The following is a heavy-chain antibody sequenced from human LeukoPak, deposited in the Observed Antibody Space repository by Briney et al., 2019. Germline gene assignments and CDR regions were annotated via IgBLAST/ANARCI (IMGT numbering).Heavy chain of an antibody. V-gene: IGHV4-39*01. CDR3: GRMISANFYFYYGMDV. CDR2: ISYSGNT. D-gene: IGHD4/OR15-4a*01. J-gene: IGHJ6*02. CDR1: GHSISSSSSY. Sequence: SDTLSLTCTVSGHSISSSSSYWGWIRQPPGKGLEWIGTISYSGNTYYNPSLKSRVGTSVDTSKNQFSLKLSAVTAADTAVYYWGRMISANFYFYYGMDVWGQGTTVTVSS.